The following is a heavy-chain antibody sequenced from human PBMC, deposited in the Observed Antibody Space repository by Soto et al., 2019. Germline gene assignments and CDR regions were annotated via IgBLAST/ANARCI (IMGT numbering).Heavy chain of an antibody. J-gene: IGHJ4*02. CDR2: ISAHNENT. Sequence: QVHLVQSGAEVKKPGASVKVSCKGSGYTFTSYGIAWVRQAPGQGLEWMGWISAHNENTNYAQNGQGRVTVPRATSTRTAYMERRNLRSDDTAVYYCARGRYGDYWGQGALVTVSS. CDR1: GYTFTSYG. D-gene: IGHD1-1*01. CDR3: ARGRYGDY. V-gene: IGHV1-18*01.